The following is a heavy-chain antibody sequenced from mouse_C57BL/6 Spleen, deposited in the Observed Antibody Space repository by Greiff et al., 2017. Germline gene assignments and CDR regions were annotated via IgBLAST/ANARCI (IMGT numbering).Heavy chain of an antibody. CDR3: TRFKMGYSNYVRAMDS. CDR1: GYTFTDYE. CDR2: IDPETGGT. D-gene: IGHD2-5*01. J-gene: IGHJ4*01. Sequence: QVQLKQSGAELVRPGASVTLSCKASGYTFTDYEMHWVKQTPVHGLEWIGAIDPETGGTAYNQKFKGKGILTADKSSSTAYMELRSLTSEYSAVYYCTRFKMGYSNYVRAMDSWGQGTSVPVSS. V-gene: IGHV1-15*01.